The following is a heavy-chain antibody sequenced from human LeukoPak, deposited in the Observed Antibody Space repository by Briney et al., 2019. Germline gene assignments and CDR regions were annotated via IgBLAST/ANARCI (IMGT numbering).Heavy chain of an antibody. CDR2: IYYSGST. J-gene: IGHJ4*02. V-gene: IGHV4-30-4*01. Sequence: SETLSLTCTVSGGSISSGDYYWSWIRQPPGKGLEWIGYIYYSGSTYYNPSLKSRVTISVDTSKNQFSLKLSSVTAADTAVYYCARSSYDSSGYQRIFDYWGQGTLVTVSS. CDR1: GGSISSGDYY. D-gene: IGHD3-22*01. CDR3: ARSSYDSSGYQRIFDY.